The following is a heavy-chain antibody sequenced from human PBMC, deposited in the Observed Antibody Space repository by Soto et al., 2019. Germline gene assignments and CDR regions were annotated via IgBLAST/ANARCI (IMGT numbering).Heavy chain of an antibody. Sequence: SETLSLTCAVSGYSISSGYYWGWIRQPPGKGLEWIGSLSHSVSSFQNPSLKSRVTISLDTSKSHFSLKLSSVTAADTAVYYCARVQGGATTFGYGGHGTLV. J-gene: IGHJ4*03. CDR2: LSHSVSS. CDR1: GYSISSGYY. CDR3: ARVQGGATTFGY. D-gene: IGHD1-26*01. V-gene: IGHV4-38-2*01.